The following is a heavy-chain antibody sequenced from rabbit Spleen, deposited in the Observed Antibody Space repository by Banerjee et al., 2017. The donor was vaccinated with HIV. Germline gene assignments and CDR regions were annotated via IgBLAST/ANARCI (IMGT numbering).Heavy chain of an antibody. J-gene: IGHJ4*01. CDR3: ARGSATMTMVITGYYLNL. V-gene: IGHV1S7*01. D-gene: IGHD2-1*01. CDR2: IYAAKGST. CDR1: GIDFTNYY. Sequence: QLTETGGGLVQPGGSLTLSCKASGIDFTNYYISWVRQAPGKGLEWIGIIYAAKGSTDYASWVNGRFTISSDNAQSTVDLKMTGLTAADTATYFCARGSATMTMVITGYYLNLWGPGTLVTVS.